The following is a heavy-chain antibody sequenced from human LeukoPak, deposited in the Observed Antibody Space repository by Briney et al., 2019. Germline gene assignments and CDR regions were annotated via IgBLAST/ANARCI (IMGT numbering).Heavy chain of an antibody. CDR3: ARESSHTGSFPDY. CDR2: IIPILGIA. V-gene: IGHV1-69*04. D-gene: IGHD1-26*01. CDR1: GGTFSSYA. J-gene: IGHJ4*02. Sequence: SVKVSCKASGGTFSSYAIGWVRQAPGQGLEWMGRIIPILGIANYAQKFQGRVTITADKSTSTAYMELSSLRSEDTAVYYCARESSHTGSFPDYWGQGTLVTVSS.